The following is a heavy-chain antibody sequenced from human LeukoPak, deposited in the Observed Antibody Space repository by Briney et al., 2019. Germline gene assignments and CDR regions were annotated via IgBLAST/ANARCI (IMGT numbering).Heavy chain of an antibody. V-gene: IGHV4-39*07. CDR2: IYYSGST. D-gene: IGHD3-3*01. J-gene: IGHJ5*02. CDR3: ARDGEGWFDP. CDR1: GGSISSSSYY. Sequence: PSETLSLTCTVSGGSISSSSYYWGWIRQPPGKGLEWIGSIYYSGSTNYNPSLKSRVTISVDTSKNQFSLKLSSVTAADTAVYYCARDGEGWFDPWGQGTLVTVSS.